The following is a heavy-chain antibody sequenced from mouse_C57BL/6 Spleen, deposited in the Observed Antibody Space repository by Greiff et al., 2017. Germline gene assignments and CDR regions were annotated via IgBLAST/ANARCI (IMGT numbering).Heavy chain of an antibody. J-gene: IGHJ4*01. CDR3: ARGRIWGSSYDYYAMDY. CDR1: GYTFTNYW. Sequence: VQLQQSGAELVRPGTSVKMSCKASGYTFTNYWIGWAKQRPGHGLEWIGDIYPGGGYTNYNEKFKGKATLTADKSSSTAYMQFSSLTSEDSAIYYCARGRIWGSSYDYYAMDYWGQGTSVTVSS. D-gene: IGHD1-1*01. CDR2: IYPGGGYT. V-gene: IGHV1-63*01.